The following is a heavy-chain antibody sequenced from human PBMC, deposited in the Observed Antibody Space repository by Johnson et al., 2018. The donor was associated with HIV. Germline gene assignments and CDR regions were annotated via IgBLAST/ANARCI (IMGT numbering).Heavy chain of an antibody. Sequence: QMQLVESGGGVVQPGRSLRLSCAASGRSLRLSCAAYGFTFSTYGIHWVRQSPGKRPAWVANLYNDGSETNYLDSVMGGITISRENSKNTLYVQMNSLRVEDTAVYYCARSKDCSGGRCPDGFDIWGQGTMVIVS. D-gene: IGHD2-15*01. CDR1: GFTFSTYG. J-gene: IGHJ3*02. CDR2: LYNDGSET. V-gene: IGHV3-30*03. CDR3: ARSKDCSGGRCPDGFDI.